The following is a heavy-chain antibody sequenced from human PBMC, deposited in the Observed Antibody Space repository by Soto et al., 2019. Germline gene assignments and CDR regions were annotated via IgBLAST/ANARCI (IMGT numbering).Heavy chain of an antibody. CDR3: ARSERGFGELSVDFDY. D-gene: IGHD3-10*01. CDR2: ISAYNGNT. CDR1: GYTFTSYS. V-gene: IGHV1-18*04. J-gene: IGHJ4*02. Sequence: QVQLVQSGAEVKKPGASVKVSCKASGYTFTSYSISWVRQAPGQGLEWMGWISAYNGNTNYAQKLQGRVTMTTDTSTSTAYMELRSLRSDDTAVYYCARSERGFGELSVDFDYWGQGTLVTVSS.